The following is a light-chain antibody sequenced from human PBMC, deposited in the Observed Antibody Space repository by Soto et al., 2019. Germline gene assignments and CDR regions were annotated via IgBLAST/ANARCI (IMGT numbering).Light chain of an antibody. J-gene: IGKJ2*01. CDR1: QSISSY. Sequence: DIQMTQSQSSLSASVGDRVTITCRASQSISSYLNWYQQKPGKAPNLLIYAASSLQSGVPSRFSGSGSGTDFTLTISSLQPEDFATYYCQQSYSTLYTFGQGTKLEIK. CDR3: QQSYSTLYT. V-gene: IGKV1-39*01. CDR2: AAS.